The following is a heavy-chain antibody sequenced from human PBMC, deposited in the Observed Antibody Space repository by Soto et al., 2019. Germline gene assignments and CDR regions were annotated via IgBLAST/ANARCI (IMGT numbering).Heavy chain of an antibody. D-gene: IGHD6-19*01. V-gene: IGHV4-59*08. CDR1: GGAITSYY. J-gene: IGHJ4*02. CDR2: IYYSGST. CDR3: ARQYSSGWSDDY. Sequence: PSETLSLSFTFSGGAITSYYWSWTRQPPGKGQEWIGYIYYSGSTNYNPSLKSRVTISVDTSKNQFSLKLSSVTAADTAVYYCARQYSSGWSDDYWGQGTLVTVYS.